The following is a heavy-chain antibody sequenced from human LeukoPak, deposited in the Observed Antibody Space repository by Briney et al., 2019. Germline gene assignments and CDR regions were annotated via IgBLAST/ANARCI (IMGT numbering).Heavy chain of an antibody. J-gene: IGHJ4*02. D-gene: IGHD6-6*01. Sequence: GGSLRLSCAASGFTFSSYSMNWVRQAPGKGLEWFSSISSSSSYIYYADSVKGRFTISRDNAKNSLYLQMNSLRAEDTAVYYCASSSSSRRIDYWGQGTLVTVSS. V-gene: IGHV3-21*01. CDR1: GFTFSSYS. CDR2: ISSSSSYI. CDR3: ASSSSSRRIDY.